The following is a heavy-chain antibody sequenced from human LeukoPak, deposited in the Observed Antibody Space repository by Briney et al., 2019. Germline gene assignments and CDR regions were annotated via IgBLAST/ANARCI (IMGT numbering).Heavy chain of an antibody. CDR1: GYIFTTFG. CDR3: ARDGPDRAAWFDP. Sequence: ASVKVSCKASGYIFTTFGVSWVRQAPGQGLEWMGWIGNYNGNTNYAQKVQGRVTMTTDPFTSTAYMELRSLRSDDTAVYYCARDGPDRAAWFDPWGQGTLVTVSS. J-gene: IGHJ5*02. D-gene: IGHD3-22*01. V-gene: IGHV1-18*01. CDR2: IGNYNGNT.